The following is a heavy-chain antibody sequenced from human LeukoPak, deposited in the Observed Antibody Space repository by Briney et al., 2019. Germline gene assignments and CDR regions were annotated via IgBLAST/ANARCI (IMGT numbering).Heavy chain of an antibody. D-gene: IGHD6-19*01. V-gene: IGHV4-39*01. CDR1: GDSINSLDL. CDR3: ALIAVQYNWFNP. CDR2: IYYTGST. Sequence: SGTLTLTCTVSGDSINSLDLWSWVRQPPGKGLEWIGNIYYTGSTYYNPSLKSRATISVATSKKQFSLRLNSVTAADTAVYYCALIAVQYNWFNPWGQGTLVTVSS. J-gene: IGHJ5*02.